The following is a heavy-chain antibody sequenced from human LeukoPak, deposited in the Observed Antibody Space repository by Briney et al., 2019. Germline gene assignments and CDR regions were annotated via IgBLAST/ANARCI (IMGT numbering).Heavy chain of an antibody. V-gene: IGHV4-30-2*02. D-gene: IGHD1-1*01. Sequence: PSQTLSLTCAVSGGSISSGGYSWSWIRQPPGKGLEWIGYIYHSGSTYYNPSLKSRVTISVDTSKNQFSLKLSSVTAADTAVYYCARMDLERRFDYWGQGTLVTVSS. J-gene: IGHJ4*02. CDR1: GGSISSGGYS. CDR2: IYHSGST. CDR3: ARMDLERRFDY.